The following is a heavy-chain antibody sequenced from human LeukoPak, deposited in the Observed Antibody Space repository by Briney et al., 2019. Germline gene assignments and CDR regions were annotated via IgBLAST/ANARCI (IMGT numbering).Heavy chain of an antibody. CDR2: ISYDGSNK. J-gene: IGHJ4*02. D-gene: IGHD3-22*01. Sequence: GGSLRLSCAASGFTFSSYGMHWVRQAPGKGLEWVAVISYDGSNKYYADSVKGRFTISRDNSKNTLYLQVNSLRAEDTAVYYCAKDPEYYYDSSGYIDYWGQGTLVTVSS. CDR1: GFTFSSYG. CDR3: AKDPEYYYDSSGYIDY. V-gene: IGHV3-30*18.